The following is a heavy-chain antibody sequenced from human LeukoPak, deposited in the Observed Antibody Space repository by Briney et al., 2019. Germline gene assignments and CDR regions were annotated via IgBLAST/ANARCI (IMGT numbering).Heavy chain of an antibody. J-gene: IGHJ4*02. CDR1: GYSISSGYY. CDR3: AREDHGYNYDPRFDY. CDR2: IYHSGST. V-gene: IGHV4-38-2*02. Sequence: PSETLSLTCTVSGYSISSGYYWGWIRQPPGKGPEWIGSIYHSGSTYYNPSLKGRVTISVDTSKNQFSLKLSSVTAADTAVYYCAREDHGYNYDPRFDYWGQGTLVTVSS. D-gene: IGHD5-24*01.